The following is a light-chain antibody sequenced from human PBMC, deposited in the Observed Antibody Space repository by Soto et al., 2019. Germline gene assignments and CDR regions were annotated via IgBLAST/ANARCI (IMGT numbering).Light chain of an antibody. CDR2: DAS. Sequence: EIVLTQSPATLSLSPGARAPLSCRASQSVSSYLAWYQQKPGQAPRLLIYDASNRATGIPARFSGSGSGTDFTLTISSLEPEDFAVYYCQQRSSWGFTFGPGTKVDIK. V-gene: IGKV3-11*01. CDR1: QSVSSY. CDR3: QQRSSWGFT. J-gene: IGKJ3*01.